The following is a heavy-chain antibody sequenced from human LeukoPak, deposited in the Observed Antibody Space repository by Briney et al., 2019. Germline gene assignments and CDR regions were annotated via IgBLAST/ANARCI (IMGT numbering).Heavy chain of an antibody. V-gene: IGHV3-23*01. D-gene: IGHD3-10*01. J-gene: IGHJ4*02. CDR3: AVLNSMVRGVDY. CDR2: ISGSGCST. Sequence: GGSLRLSCAASGFTFSSYAMSWVRQAPGKGLEWVSAISGSGCSTYYADSVKGRFTISRDNSKNTLYLQMNSLRAEDTAVYYCAVLNSMVRGVDYWGQGTLVTVSS. CDR1: GFTFSSYA.